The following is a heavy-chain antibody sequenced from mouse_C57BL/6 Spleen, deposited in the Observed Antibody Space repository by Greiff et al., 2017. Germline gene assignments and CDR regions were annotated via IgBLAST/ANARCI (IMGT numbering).Heavy chain of an antibody. CDR3: ARSNGNYDAMDY. V-gene: IGHV1-81*01. CDR2: IYPRSGNT. D-gene: IGHD2-1*01. CDR1: GYTFTSYG. J-gene: IGHJ4*01. Sequence: QVQLKQSGAELARPGASVKLSCKASGYTFTSYGISWVKQRTGQGLEWIGEIYPRSGNTYYNEKFKGKATLTADKSSSTAYMELRSLTSEDSAVYFCARSNGNYDAMDYWGQGTSVTVSS.